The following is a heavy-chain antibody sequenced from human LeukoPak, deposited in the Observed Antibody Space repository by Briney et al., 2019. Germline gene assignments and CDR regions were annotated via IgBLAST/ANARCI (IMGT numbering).Heavy chain of an antibody. J-gene: IGHJ5*02. CDR1: GYTFTGYY. V-gene: IGHV1-2*06. CDR3: ARGSHGDWFDP. Sequence: ASVKVSCKASGYTFTGYYMHWVRQAPGQGLEWMGRINPNSGGTNYALKFQGRVTMTRDTSISTAYMELSRLRSDDTAVYYCARGSHGDWFDPWGQGTLVTVSS. CDR2: INPNSGGT. D-gene: IGHD4-17*01.